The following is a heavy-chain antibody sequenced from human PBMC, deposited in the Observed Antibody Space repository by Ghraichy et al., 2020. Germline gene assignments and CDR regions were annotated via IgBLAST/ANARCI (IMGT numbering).Heavy chain of an antibody. CDR1: GFTFSSYW. D-gene: IGHD3-10*01. CDR2: IKQDGSAK. Sequence: GGSLRLSCAASGFTFSSYWMSWVRQAPGKGLEWVANIKQDGSAKYYVDSVKGRFTISRDNAKNSLYLQMNSLRAEDTAVYYCARDYSLDFLWFGELLSIFHYWGQGHLVTVSS. V-gene: IGHV3-7*03. J-gene: IGHJ4*02. CDR3: ARDYSLDFLWFGELLSIFHY.